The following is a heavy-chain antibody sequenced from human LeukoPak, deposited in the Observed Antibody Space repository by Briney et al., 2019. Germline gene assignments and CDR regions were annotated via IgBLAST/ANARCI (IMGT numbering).Heavy chain of an antibody. CDR2: ISGSGGST. J-gene: IGHJ3*02. CDR3: AHHGGGTIRIAAFDI. Sequence: SGGSLRLSCAASGFTFSSYAMSWVRQAPGKGLEWVSAISGSGGSTYYADSAKGRFTISRDNSKNTLYLQLNSLRAEDTAIYYCAHHGGGTIRIAAFDIWGQGTMVTVSS. CDR1: GFTFSSYA. D-gene: IGHD3-3*01. V-gene: IGHV3-23*01.